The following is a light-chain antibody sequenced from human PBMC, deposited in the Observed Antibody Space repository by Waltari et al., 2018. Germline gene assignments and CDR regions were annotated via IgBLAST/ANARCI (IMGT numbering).Light chain of an antibody. CDR3: AAWDDSRNTWL. J-gene: IGLJ2*01. CDR2: NNN. Sequence: QSVLTQAVSVSGTPGQRVSISCFGTNSNIGSRTVNWYQQLPGTAPKLLIYNNNERPSEVSDRFSGSKSGTSASLAISGLQSEDEADYLCAAWDDSRNTWLFGRGTKLTVL. CDR1: NSNIGSRT. V-gene: IGLV1-44*01.